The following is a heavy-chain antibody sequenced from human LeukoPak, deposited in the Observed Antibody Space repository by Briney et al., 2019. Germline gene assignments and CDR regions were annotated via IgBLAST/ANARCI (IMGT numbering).Heavy chain of an antibody. D-gene: IGHD1-26*01. CDR2: INWNGGST. Sequence: GGSLRLSCAASGFTFDDYGMSWVRQAPGKGLEWVSGINWNGGSTGYADSVKGRFTISRDNAKNSLYLQMNSLRAEDTALYYCARRRDLYSGSYYPFDYWGQGTLVTVSS. CDR1: GFTFDDYG. CDR3: ARRRDLYSGSYYPFDY. V-gene: IGHV3-20*04. J-gene: IGHJ4*02.